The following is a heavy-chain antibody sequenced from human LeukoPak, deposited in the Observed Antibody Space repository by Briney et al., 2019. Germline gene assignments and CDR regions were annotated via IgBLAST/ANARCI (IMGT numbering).Heavy chain of an antibody. CDR3: AKGTKPVMTIADY. J-gene: IGHJ4*02. D-gene: IGHD1/OR15-1a*01. V-gene: IGHV3-21*04. CDR1: GFTFSSFS. CDR2: TSSSSAYT. Sequence: GRSLRLSWAAAGFTFSSFSMIWVRQAPGKGLEWVSSTSSSSAYTFYAESGKGRFTISRDTAKNSLFLQMNSLRAEDTAMYYCAKGTKPVMTIADYWGQGSLVTVSS.